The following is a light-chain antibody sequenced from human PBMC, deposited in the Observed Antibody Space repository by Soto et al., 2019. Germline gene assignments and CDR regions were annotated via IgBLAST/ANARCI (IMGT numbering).Light chain of an antibody. J-gene: IGLJ3*02. CDR3: SSYRPTRSLDVV. CDR1: SSDIGGYNS. CDR2: DVS. Sequence: QSALTQPASVSGSPGQSITISCTGTSSDIGGYNSVSWYQQRPGQAPKLLIHDVSNRPSGISNRFSGSKSGNTASLTISGLQAEDEADYYCSSYRPTRSLDVVFGGGTKLTVL. V-gene: IGLV2-14*03.